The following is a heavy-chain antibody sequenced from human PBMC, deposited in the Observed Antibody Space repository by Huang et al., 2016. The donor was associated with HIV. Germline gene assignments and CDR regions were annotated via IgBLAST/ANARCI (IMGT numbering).Heavy chain of an antibody. CDR1: GFTFSNYN. J-gene: IGHJ4*02. CDR3: ARAPLVRGLIYYFDY. V-gene: IGHV3-21*02. CDR2: ITSSSNFM. Sequence: EVQLVESGGGLVKPGGSLRLSCAASGFTFSNYNINWVRQAPGKWLEWVSSITSSSNFMSHADAVKGRFTISRDNAKNSLYLQMNSLRAEDTAIYYCARAPLVRGLIYYFDYWGQGILVTVSS. D-gene: IGHD6-13*01.